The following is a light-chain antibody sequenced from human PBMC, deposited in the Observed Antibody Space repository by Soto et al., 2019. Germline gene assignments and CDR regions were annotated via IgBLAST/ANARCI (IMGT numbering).Light chain of an antibody. J-gene: IGKJ1*01. Sequence: DIVMTQSPDSLAVSLGERATINCKSSQSLLYSSNNKNYLAWYQQKPGQPPKLLIYWASTRESGVPDRFSGSGSGTDFTLTISSLQDEDVAVYYCQQFYSTPRTFGQGTKVDIK. CDR1: QSLLYSSNNKNY. V-gene: IGKV4-1*01. CDR3: QQFYSTPRT. CDR2: WAS.